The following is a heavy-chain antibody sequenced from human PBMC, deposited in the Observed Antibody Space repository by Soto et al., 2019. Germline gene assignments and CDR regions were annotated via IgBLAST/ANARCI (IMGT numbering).Heavy chain of an antibody. V-gene: IGHV3-30-3*01. CDR1: GFTFSSYA. J-gene: IGHJ6*02. CDR2: ISYDGSNR. CDR3: ARDRDSSSSPLDYYYGMDV. D-gene: IGHD6-6*01. Sequence: QVQLVESGGGVVQPGRSLRLSCAASGFTFSSYAMHWVRQAPGKGLEWVAVISYDGSNRYDADSVEGRFTISRDNSKNTLDLQMNSLRAEDTAVYYCARDRDSSSSPLDYYYGMDVWGQGTTVTVS.